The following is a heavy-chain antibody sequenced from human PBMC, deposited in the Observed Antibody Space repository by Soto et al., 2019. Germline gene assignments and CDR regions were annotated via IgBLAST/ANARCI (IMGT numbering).Heavy chain of an antibody. D-gene: IGHD2-2*01. CDR1: GFTFSSYA. CDR2: ITRADTT. CDR3: ARGRCSNSGCSTKYYFDY. J-gene: IGHJ4*02. V-gene: IGHV3-23*01. Sequence: EVQLLESGGGLVQPGGSLRLSCAASGFTFSSYAISWVRQSPGKGLEWVSTITRADTTYYADSVKGRFSISRDNSKNTVYLQMNSLRAEDTALYYCARGRCSNSGCSTKYYFDYWGQGTLVTVSS.